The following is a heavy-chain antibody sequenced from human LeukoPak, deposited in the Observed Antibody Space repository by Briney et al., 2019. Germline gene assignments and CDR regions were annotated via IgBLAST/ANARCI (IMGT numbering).Heavy chain of an antibody. CDR2: ISHDGSYK. J-gene: IGHJ6*02. D-gene: IGHD4-17*01. CDR1: GFTFSSYG. V-gene: IGHV3-30*03. CDR3: ARDRDGDYGMDV. Sequence: PGGSLRLSCAGSGFTFSSYGMHWVRQAPGKGLEWVAVISHDGSYKNYADSVKGRFTISRDNSKNTLYLQMNSLRAEDTAVYYCARDRDGDYGMDVWGQGTTVTVSS.